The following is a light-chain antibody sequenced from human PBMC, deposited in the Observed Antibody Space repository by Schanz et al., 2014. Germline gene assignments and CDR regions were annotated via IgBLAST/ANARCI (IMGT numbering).Light chain of an antibody. CDR1: QTVSSTY. Sequence: EIVLTQSPGTLSLSPGERATLSCRASQTVSSTYFAWYQQKPGQAPRLLIYGASSRATGIPDRFSGSGSGTDFTLTISRLEPEDFAVYFCHQYDNSPWTFGQGTKVEIK. CDR3: HQYDNSPWT. V-gene: IGKV3-20*01. CDR2: GAS. J-gene: IGKJ1*01.